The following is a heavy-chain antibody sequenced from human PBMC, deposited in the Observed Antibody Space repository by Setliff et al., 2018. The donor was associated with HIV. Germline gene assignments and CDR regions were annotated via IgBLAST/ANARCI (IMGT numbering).Heavy chain of an antibody. CDR2: ISAYNGNT. V-gene: IGHV1-18*01. J-gene: IGHJ6*03. CDR1: GYTFTSYG. D-gene: IGHD4-4*01. Sequence: ASVKVSCKASGYTFTSYGISWVRQAPGQGLEWMGWISAYNGNTNYAQKLQGRVTMTTDTYTSTAYMELRSLRSDDTAVYYCARESMATVTWVGYYYYYYMDVWGNGTTVTVSS. CDR3: ARESMATVTWVGYYYYYYMDV.